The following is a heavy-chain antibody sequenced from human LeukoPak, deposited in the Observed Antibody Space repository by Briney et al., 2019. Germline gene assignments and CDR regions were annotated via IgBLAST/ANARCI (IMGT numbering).Heavy chain of an antibody. CDR2: IYYSGST. CDR3: ARENPSSGWYEY. J-gene: IGHJ4*02. CDR1: GGSISSYY. D-gene: IGHD6-19*01. Sequence: SETLSLTCTVSGGSISSYYWSWIRQPPGEGLEWIGYIYYSGSTNCNPSLKSRVTISVDTSKNQFSLKLSSVTAADTAVYYCARENPSSGWYEYWGQGTLVTVSS. V-gene: IGHV4-59*01.